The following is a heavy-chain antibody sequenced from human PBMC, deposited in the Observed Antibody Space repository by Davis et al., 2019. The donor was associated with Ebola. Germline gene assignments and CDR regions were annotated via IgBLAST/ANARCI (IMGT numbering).Heavy chain of an antibody. D-gene: IGHD5-24*01. V-gene: IGHV3-7*01. CDR1: GFTFSDSW. Sequence: GESLKISCAASGFTFSDSWMGWVRQAPGKGLEWVANIKHNGVEKYYVDSVRGRFIISRDNANNSVSLQMNNLGVEDTAVYYCTRRGSYNSYYYYYYYMDVWGKGTTVTVSS. CDR3: TRRGSYNSYYYYYYYMDV. J-gene: IGHJ6*03. CDR2: IKHNGVEK.